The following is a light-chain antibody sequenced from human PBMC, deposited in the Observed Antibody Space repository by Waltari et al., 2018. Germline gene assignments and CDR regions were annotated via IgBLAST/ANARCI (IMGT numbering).Light chain of an antibody. CDR1: TGAVTSGHY. Sequence: QGGVTHEPSLTVSRGWTVTLTCDSSTGAVTSGHYPYGLQQKPGQAPRTLISDSSTKHSWTPARCSGSRLGGQAALTLSGAQPEDEADYYCLLCYRGDRVCGGGTKLTVL. J-gene: IGLJ2*01. CDR3: LLCYRGDRV. CDR2: DSS. V-gene: IGLV7-46*01.